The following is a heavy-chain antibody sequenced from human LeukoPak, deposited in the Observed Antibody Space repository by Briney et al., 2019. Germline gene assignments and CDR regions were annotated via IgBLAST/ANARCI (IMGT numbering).Heavy chain of an antibody. Sequence: PSETLSLTCAVYGGSFSGYYWSWIRQPPGKGLEWIGEINHSGSTNYNPSLKSRVTISVDTSKNQFSLKLSSVTAADTAVYYCARGGEGDFWSGYYIEGWFDPWGQGTLVTVSS. D-gene: IGHD3-3*01. V-gene: IGHV4-34*01. CDR3: ARGGEGDFWSGYYIEGWFDP. CDR2: INHSGST. CDR1: GGSFSGYY. J-gene: IGHJ5*02.